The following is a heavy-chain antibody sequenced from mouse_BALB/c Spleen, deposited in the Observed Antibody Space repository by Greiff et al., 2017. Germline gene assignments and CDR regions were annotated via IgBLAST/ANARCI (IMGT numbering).Heavy chain of an antibody. D-gene: IGHD1-1*01. CDR3: ARGNYYGSSSMDY. V-gene: IGHV1-7*01. J-gene: IGHJ4*01. CDR2: INPSTGYT. Sequence: QVQLQQSGVELAKPGASVKMSCKASGYTFTSYWMHWVKQRPGQGLEWIGYINPSTGYTEYNQKFKDKATLTADKSSSTAYMQLSSLTSEDSAVYYCARGNYYGSSSMDYWGQGTSVTVSS. CDR1: GYTFTSYW.